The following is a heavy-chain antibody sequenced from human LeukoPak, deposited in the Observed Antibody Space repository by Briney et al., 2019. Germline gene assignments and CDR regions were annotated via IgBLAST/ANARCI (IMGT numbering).Heavy chain of an antibody. V-gene: IGHV3-48*03. CDR2: VTSSGSNV. CDR1: GFTFSSYE. Sequence: PPGGSLRLSCAASGFTFSSYEMNWVRQAPGKGLEWVSYVTSSGSNVYYADSVKGRFTISRDNAKNSLYLQMNSLRAEDTAVYYCARAWTSVAATDYWGQGTLVTVSS. D-gene: IGHD6-19*01. J-gene: IGHJ4*02. CDR3: ARAWTSVAATDY.